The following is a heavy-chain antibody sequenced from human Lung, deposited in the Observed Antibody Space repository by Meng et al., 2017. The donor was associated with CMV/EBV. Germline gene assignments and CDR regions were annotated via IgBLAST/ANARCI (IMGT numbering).Heavy chain of an antibody. CDR3: ARFQIGYVGAFDI. J-gene: IGHJ3*02. Sequence: GPTLVXPTQTLTLTCTFPGFSLSTSGMRVSWIRQPPGQALEWLARIDWDDDKFYNTSLKTRLTVSKDTSANQVVFTMTNMDPVDTATYYCARFQIGYVGAFDIWGPGXMVTVSS. CDR1: GFSLSTSGMR. V-gene: IGHV2-70D*14. CDR2: IDWDDDK. D-gene: IGHD5-12*01.